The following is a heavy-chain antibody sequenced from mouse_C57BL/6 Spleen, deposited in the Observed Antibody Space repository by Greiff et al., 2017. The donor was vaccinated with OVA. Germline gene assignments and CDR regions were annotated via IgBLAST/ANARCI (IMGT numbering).Heavy chain of an antibody. CDR1: GYTFTDYY. V-gene: IGHV1-26*01. CDR3: ARGATVVATGYFDV. D-gene: IGHD1-1*01. Sequence: VQLQQSGPELVKPGASVTISCKASGYTFTDYYMNWVKQSHGKSLEWIGDINPNNGGTSYNQKFKGKATLTVDKSSSTAYMELRSLTSEDSAVYYCARGATVVATGYFDVWGTGTTVTVSS. CDR2: INPNNGGT. J-gene: IGHJ1*03.